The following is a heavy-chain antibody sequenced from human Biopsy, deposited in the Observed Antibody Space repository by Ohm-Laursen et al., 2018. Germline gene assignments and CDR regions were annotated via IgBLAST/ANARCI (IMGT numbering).Heavy chain of an antibody. CDR3: ARGEAARVNDNYRYRLDH. CDR2: IMPAFGVV. D-gene: IGHD6-6*01. J-gene: IGHJ6*02. Sequence: SSVKVSCNASGGTFINYAISWVRQAPGQGLEWMGGIMPAFGVVNYGQNFEGRVTIDADDSTTTVDLSSLTSEDTAVYYCARGEAARVNDNYRYRLDHWGQGTTVVVSS. CDR1: GGTFINYA. V-gene: IGHV1-69*01.